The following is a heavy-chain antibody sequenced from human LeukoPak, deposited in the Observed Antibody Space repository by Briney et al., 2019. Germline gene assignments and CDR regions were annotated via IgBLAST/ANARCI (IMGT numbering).Heavy chain of an antibody. CDR1: GFTFSSYG. D-gene: IGHD3-10*01. CDR2: ISYDGSNK. J-gene: IGHJ4*02. Sequence: GGSLRLSCAASGFTFSSYGMHWVRQAPGKGLEWVAVISYDGSNKYYADSVKGRFTISRDNSKNTLYLQMNSLRAEDTAVYYCAKELYYYGSGSYGGDYWGQGTLVTVSS. CDR3: AKELYYYGSGSYGGDY. V-gene: IGHV3-30*18.